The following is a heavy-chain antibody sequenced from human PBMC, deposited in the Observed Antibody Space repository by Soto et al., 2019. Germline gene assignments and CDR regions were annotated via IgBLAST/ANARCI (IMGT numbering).Heavy chain of an antibody. CDR1: GYTFTSYA. V-gene: IGHV1-3*01. CDR3: ARENGGYYSNYEGYYMDV. J-gene: IGHJ6*03. CDR2: INAGNGNT. D-gene: IGHD4-4*01. Sequence: ASVKVSCKASGYTFTSYAMHWVRQAPGQRLEWMGWINAGNGNTKYSQKFQGRVTITRDTSASTAYMELSSLRSEDTAVYYCARENGGYYSNYEGYYMDVWGKGTTVTVSS.